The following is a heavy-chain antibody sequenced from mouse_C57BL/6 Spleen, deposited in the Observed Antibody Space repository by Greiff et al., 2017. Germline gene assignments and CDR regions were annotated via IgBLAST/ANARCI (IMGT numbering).Heavy chain of an antibody. J-gene: IGHJ3*01. Sequence: VNVVESGAELVRPGASVTLSCKASGYTFTDYEMHWVKQTPVHGLEWIGAIDPETGGTAYNQKFKGKAILTADKSSSTAYMELRSLTSEDSAVYYCTRSDSSGYPWFAYWGQGTLVTVSA. V-gene: IGHV1-15*01. CDR1: GYTFTDYE. CDR2: IDPETGGT. D-gene: IGHD3-2*02. CDR3: TRSDSSGYPWFAY.